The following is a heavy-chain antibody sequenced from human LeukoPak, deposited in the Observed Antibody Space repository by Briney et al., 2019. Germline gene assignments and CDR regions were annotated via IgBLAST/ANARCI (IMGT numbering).Heavy chain of an antibody. D-gene: IGHD2-15*01. V-gene: IGHV4-59*01. CDR2: IYYSGST. CDR3: ARGGRSGYCSGGSCYGAFDI. CDR1: GGSFSGYY. J-gene: IGHJ3*02. Sequence: ASETLSLTCAVYGGSFSGYYWSWIRQPPGKGLEWIGYIYYSGSTNYNPSLKSRVTISVDTSKNQFSLKLSSVTAADTAVYCCARGGRSGYCSGGSCYGAFDIWGQGTMVTVSS.